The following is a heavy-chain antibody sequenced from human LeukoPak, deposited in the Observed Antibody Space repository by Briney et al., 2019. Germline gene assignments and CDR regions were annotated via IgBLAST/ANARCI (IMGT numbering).Heavy chain of an antibody. Sequence: KPGGSLRLSCAASGFTFSSHNINWVRQAPGKGLEWFSSISSSSTYIYYADSLKGRFTISRDNAKNSVYLQMNSLRAEDTAVYYCARGNYGGANFDYWGQGTLVTVSS. CDR2: ISSSSTYI. CDR3: ARGNYGGANFDY. D-gene: IGHD4-23*01. CDR1: GFTFSSHN. J-gene: IGHJ4*02. V-gene: IGHV3-21*01.